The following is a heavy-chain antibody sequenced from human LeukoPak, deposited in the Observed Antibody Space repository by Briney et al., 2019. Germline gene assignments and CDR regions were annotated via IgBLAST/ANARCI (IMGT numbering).Heavy chain of an antibody. CDR3: AKDHADYSNYPNWGNLAY. V-gene: IGHV3-30*18. D-gene: IGHD4-11*01. Sequence: PGGSLRLSCAASGFTFSSYGMHWVRQAPGKGLEWVAVISYDGSNKYYADSVKGRFTISRDNSKNTLYLQVNSLRAEDTAVYYCAKDHADYSNYPNWGNLAYWGQGTLVTVSS. J-gene: IGHJ4*02. CDR1: GFTFSSYG. CDR2: ISYDGSNK.